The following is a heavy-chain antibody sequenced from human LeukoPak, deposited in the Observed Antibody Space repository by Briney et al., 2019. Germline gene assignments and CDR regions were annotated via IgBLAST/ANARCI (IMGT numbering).Heavy chain of an antibody. J-gene: IGHJ4*02. CDR2: ISGTGGST. CDR1: GFTFSSYA. CDR3: TTDRLLWFGESGY. Sequence: GGSLRLSCAASGFTFSSYAMSWVRQAPGKGLEWVSAISGTGGSTYYADSVKGRFTISRDNSKNTLYLQMNSLRAEDTAVYYCTTDRLLWFGESGYWGQGTLVTVSS. D-gene: IGHD3-10*01. V-gene: IGHV3-23*01.